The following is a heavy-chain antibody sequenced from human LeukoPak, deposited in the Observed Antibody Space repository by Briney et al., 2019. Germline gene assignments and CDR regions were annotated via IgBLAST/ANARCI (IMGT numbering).Heavy chain of an antibody. CDR2: IRSNVHGGTT. V-gene: IGHV3-49*03. D-gene: IGHD4-17*01. CDR1: GFIFGDYA. Sequence: GGSLRLSCTASGFIFGDYAMSWFRLAPGKGLEWVGLIRSNVHGGTTEYAASVKGRFTISRDDSKRIAYLQMNSLKTEDTALYYCTRLRSGYIDFWGQGTLVTVSS. CDR3: TRLRSGYIDF. J-gene: IGHJ4*02.